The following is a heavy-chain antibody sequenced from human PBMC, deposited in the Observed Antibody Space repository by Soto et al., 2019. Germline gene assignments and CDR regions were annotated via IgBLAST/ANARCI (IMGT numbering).Heavy chain of an antibody. J-gene: IGHJ6*02. CDR2: INAGNGNT. CDR3: ARVKSVRFFPRNYGMDV. Sequence: ASVKVSCKASGYTFTSYAMHWVRQAPGQRLEWMGWINAGNGNTKYSQKFQGRVTITRDTSASTAYMELSSLRSEDTAVYYCARVKSVRFFPRNYGMDVWGQGTTVTVSS. V-gene: IGHV1-3*01. D-gene: IGHD3-3*01. CDR1: GYTFTSYA.